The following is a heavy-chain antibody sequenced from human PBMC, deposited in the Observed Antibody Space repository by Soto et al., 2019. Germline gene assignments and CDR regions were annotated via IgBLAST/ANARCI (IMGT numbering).Heavy chain of an antibody. CDR2: ISCFGVST. CDR1: GFNCKKFA. J-gene: IGHJ4*02. V-gene: IGHV3-23*01. CDR3: AKADGEQWLLPHLDK. Sequence: GALRLSGVASGFNCKKFAMSWVRQAPGEGLEWVSGISCFGVSTSYADSVKGRFSIARDDSTNTLSLQMNNLRVEDTAQYYCAKADGEQWLLPHLDKWGQGTLVTVSS. D-gene: IGHD6-19*01.